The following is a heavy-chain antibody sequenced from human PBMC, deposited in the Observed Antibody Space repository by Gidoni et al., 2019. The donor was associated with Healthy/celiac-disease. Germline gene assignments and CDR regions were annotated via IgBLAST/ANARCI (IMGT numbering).Heavy chain of an antibody. Sequence: QVQLVQSGAEVKKPGSSVKVSCKASGGTFSSYAISWVRQAPGQGLEWMGGIIPIFGTANYAQKFQGRVTITADKSTSTAYMELSSLRSEDTAVYYCARGYCSSTSCYSNYYYYYYMDVWGKGTTVTVSS. CDR1: GGTFSSYA. D-gene: IGHD2-2*01. CDR3: ARGYCSSTSCYSNYYYYYYMDV. V-gene: IGHV1-69*06. CDR2: IIPIFGTA. J-gene: IGHJ6*03.